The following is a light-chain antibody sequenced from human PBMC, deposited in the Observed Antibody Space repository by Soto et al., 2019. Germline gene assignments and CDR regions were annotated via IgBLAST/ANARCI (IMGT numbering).Light chain of an antibody. Sequence: DSQMTQSPSTLSGSIGDRVTITCRASQTISSWLAWYQQKPGKAHKLLIYKASTLKSGVPSRFSGSGSGTEFTLTISSLQPDDFATYSCQHYNSYSEAFGQGTKVDIK. J-gene: IGKJ1*01. CDR2: KAS. CDR3: QHYNSYSEA. V-gene: IGKV1-5*03. CDR1: QTISSW.